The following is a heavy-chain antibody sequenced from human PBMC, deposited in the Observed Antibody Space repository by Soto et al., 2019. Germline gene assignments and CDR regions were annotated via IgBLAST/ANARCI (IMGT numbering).Heavy chain of an antibody. Sequence: ASVKVSCKASGYTFTGYYMHWVRQAPGQGLEWMGWINPNSGGTNYAQKFQGWVTMTRDTSISTAYMELSRLRSDDTDVYYCARDREYGSGSYYNLNYFDYWGQGTLVTVSS. CDR2: INPNSGGT. V-gene: IGHV1-2*04. D-gene: IGHD3-10*01. CDR1: GYTFTGYY. J-gene: IGHJ4*02. CDR3: ARDREYGSGSYYNLNYFDY.